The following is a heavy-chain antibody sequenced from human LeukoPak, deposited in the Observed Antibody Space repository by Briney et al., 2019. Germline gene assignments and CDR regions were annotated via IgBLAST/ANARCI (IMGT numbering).Heavy chain of an antibody. Sequence: GASMRLSCAASGFIFSNYAMYWVRQAPGKGLEWVSAVSGRIGSTYYADSVKGRFTISRDSSKNTLYLQMNSLRADDTAVYYCAKWGDYDVLTGYYVSDFWGQGTLVTVSS. D-gene: IGHD3-9*01. J-gene: IGHJ4*02. CDR2: VSGRIGST. V-gene: IGHV3-23*01. CDR3: AKWGDYDVLTGYYVSDF. CDR1: GFIFSNYA.